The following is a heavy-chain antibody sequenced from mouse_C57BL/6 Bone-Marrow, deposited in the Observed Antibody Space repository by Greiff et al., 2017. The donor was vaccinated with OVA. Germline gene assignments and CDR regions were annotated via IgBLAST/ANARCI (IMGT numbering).Heavy chain of an antibody. J-gene: IGHJ3*01. V-gene: IGHV1-76*01. CDR2: ILPGSGTT. CDR1: GYTFTDYY. Sequence: QVHVKQSWAELVRPGASVKLSCKASGYTFTDYYLNWVQQRPGQGLEWIAKILPGSGTTYYNEKFKGKATLTAEKSSSTAYMQLSSLTSEDSAVYFCARGGYSNYLAWFAYWGQGTLVTVSA. CDR3: ARGGYSNYLAWFAY. D-gene: IGHD2-5*01.